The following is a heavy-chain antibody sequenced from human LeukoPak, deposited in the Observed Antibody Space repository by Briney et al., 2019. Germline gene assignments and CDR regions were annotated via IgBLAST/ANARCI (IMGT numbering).Heavy chain of an antibody. CDR1: GFPSSDYY. Sequence: PGGPLRPSCAASGFPSSDYYMSWIRQPPGKGLEWVSYISSSGSTIYYADSVKGRFTISRDNAKNSLYLQMNSLRAEDTAVYYCARDRDGYNVYFDYWGQGTLVTVSS. CDR2: ISSSGSTI. J-gene: IGHJ4*02. D-gene: IGHD5-24*01. V-gene: IGHV3-11*01. CDR3: ARDRDGYNVYFDY.